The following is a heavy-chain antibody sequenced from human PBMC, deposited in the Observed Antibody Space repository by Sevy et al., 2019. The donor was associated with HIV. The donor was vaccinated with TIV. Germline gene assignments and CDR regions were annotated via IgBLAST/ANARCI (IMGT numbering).Heavy chain of an antibody. J-gene: IGHJ5*02. Sequence: SGPTLVKPTQTLTLTCTFSGFSLSTSGVGVGWIRQPPGKALEWLALIYWNDDKRYSPSLKSRLTITKDTSKNQVVLTMTNMDPVDTATYYCAHSNTAVLWFGELLGGIWFDPWGQGTLVTVSS. CDR1: GFSLSTSGVG. CDR2: IYWNDDK. CDR3: AHSNTAVLWFGELLGGIWFDP. V-gene: IGHV2-5*01. D-gene: IGHD3-10*01.